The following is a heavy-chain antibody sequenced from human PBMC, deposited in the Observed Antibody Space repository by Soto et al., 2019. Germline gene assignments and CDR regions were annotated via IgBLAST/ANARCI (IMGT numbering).Heavy chain of an antibody. CDR2: IWYDGSNK. D-gene: IGHD6-19*01. V-gene: IGHV3-33*01. Sequence: GVRCISQKKGKGLEWVAVIWYDGSNKYYADSVKGRFTISRDNSKNTLYLQMNSLGAEDTAVYYCASQRAVAGIIASYYGMDVWGQGTTVTVSS. CDR3: ASQRAVAGIIASYYGMDV. J-gene: IGHJ6*02. CDR1: G.